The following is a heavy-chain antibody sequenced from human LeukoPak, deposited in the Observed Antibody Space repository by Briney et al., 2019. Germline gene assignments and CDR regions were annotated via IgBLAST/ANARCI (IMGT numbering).Heavy chain of an antibody. V-gene: IGHV3-11*01. D-gene: IGHD5-12*01. CDR3: ARGSGYTSGHFEY. Sequence: GGSLRLSCAASGFSFSAYYMSWIRQAPGKGPEWIAYISGSGSSTYYADSVKGRFTISRDNAKDSLDLQMNSLRADDTAVYYCARGSGYTSGHFEYWGQGTLVTASS. CDR2: ISGSGSST. J-gene: IGHJ4*02. CDR1: GFSFSAYY.